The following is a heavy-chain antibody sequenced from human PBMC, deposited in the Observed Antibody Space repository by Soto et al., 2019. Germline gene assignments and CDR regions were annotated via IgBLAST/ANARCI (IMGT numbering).Heavy chain of an antibody. J-gene: IGHJ4*02. D-gene: IGHD2-2*01. Sequence: QVQLQESGLGLVQPSQTLSLSCTVSGGSINGGGYYWNWIRQLPGKGLEWIGYMYYNGNTYYNPSLQSRATISFGTSHDQFSLRLTSVTAADTAVYFCARDGAYCSSIGCQNPFDHWGQGTLVTVSP. CDR1: GGSINGGGYY. V-gene: IGHV4-31*03. CDR2: MYYNGNT. CDR3: ARDGAYCSSIGCQNPFDH.